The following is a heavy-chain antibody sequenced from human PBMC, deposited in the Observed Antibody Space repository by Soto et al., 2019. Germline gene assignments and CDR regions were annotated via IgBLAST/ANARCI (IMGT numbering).Heavy chain of an antibody. CDR3: AKDKGGRYCSRTSCLYSFDY. CDR2: ISDSGST. V-gene: IGHV3-23*01. J-gene: IGHJ4*02. CDR1: GFTFSTYA. D-gene: IGHD2-2*01. Sequence: EVQLLESGGGLVQPGGSLRLSCTASGFTFSTYAMSWVRQAPGKGLEWVSTISDSGSTYYAESVKGRFTISRDNSKNTLYLEMNSLRAEDTAVYYCAKDKGGRYCSRTSCLYSFDYWGQGTLVTVSS.